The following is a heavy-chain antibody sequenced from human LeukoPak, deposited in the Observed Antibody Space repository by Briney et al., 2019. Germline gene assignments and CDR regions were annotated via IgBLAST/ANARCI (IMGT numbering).Heavy chain of an antibody. CDR3: ARAAHSGSLAPFDY. J-gene: IGHJ4*02. V-gene: IGHV4-4*07. CDR2: IYSSGST. D-gene: IGHD1-26*01. Sequence: SETLSLTCIVSGSSISNYYWSWIRQPAGKGLEGIGRIYSSGSTNYNPSLKSRVTMSLDTSKNQFSLKLSSVTAADTAVYYCARAAHSGSLAPFDYWGQGTLVTVSS. CDR1: GSSISNYY.